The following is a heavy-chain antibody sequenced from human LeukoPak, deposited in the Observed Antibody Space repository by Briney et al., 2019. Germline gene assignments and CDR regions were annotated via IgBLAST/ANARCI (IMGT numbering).Heavy chain of an antibody. V-gene: IGHV1-8*01. CDR3: ARGYGSSWYYYYYYMDV. CDR1: GYTFTSYD. J-gene: IGHJ6*03. Sequence: GSSVKVSCKASGYTFTSYDINWVRQATGQGLEWMGWMNPNSGNTGYAQKFQGRVTMTRNTSISTAYMELSSLRSEDTAVYYCARGYGSSWYYYYYYMDVWGKGTTVTISS. D-gene: IGHD6-13*01. CDR2: MNPNSGNT.